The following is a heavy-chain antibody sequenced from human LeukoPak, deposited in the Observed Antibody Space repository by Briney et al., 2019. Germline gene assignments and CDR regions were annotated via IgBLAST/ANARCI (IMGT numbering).Heavy chain of an antibody. V-gene: IGHV1-2*02. CDR3: ARQREFDY. CDR1: GGTFSSYA. J-gene: IGHJ4*02. CDR2: INPNSGGT. Sequence: ASVKVSCKASGGTFSSYAISWVRQAPGQGLEWMGWINPNSGGTDFAQKFQGRVTMTRDTSISTAYMELSRLRSDDTAVYYCARQREFDYWGQGTLVTVSS.